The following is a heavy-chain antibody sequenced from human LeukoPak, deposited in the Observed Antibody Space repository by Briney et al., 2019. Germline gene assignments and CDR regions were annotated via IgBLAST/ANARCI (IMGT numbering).Heavy chain of an antibody. CDR1: GFTFSNAS. CDR3: ATGDAASCDP. CDR2: IKIPPDGGTT. J-gene: IGHJ5*02. D-gene: IGHD7-27*01. V-gene: IGHV3-15*01. Sequence: GGSRRPSFAPAGFTFSNASMSSVPQAPPKRLECVGRIKIPPDGGTTDYAAHVKGRYTISRNDSKNTLYIHMTTPKTAVTAVSYCATGDAASCDPWGQGTLVTVSS.